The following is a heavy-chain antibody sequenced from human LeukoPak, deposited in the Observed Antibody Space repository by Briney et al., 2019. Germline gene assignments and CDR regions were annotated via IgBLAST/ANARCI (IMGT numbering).Heavy chain of an antibody. CDR3: AREYYDSSGYSRFDY. CDR1: GCTFTGYY. J-gene: IGHJ4*02. CDR2: INPNSGGT. Sequence: ASVKVSCKASGCTFTGYYMHWVRQAPGQGLEWMGWINPNSGGTNYAQKFQGRVTMTRDTSISTAYMELSRLRSDDTAVYYCAREYYDSSGYSRFDYWGQGTLVTVPS. D-gene: IGHD3-22*01. V-gene: IGHV1-2*02.